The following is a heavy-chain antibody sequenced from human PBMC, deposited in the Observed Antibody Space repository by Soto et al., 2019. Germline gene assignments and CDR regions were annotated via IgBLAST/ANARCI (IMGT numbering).Heavy chain of an antibody. D-gene: IGHD2-15*01. CDR2: IIPIVGTA. V-gene: IGHV1-69*12. Sequence: QVQLVQSGAEVKKPGSSVKGSCKASGGTFSSYAISWVRQAPGQGLEWMGGIIPIVGTANYAEKFQVRVTITADEPPSTADMELSSLRSEETAVYYCYVVVEMATKPLWGRGTLVTVSS. CDR1: GGTFSSYA. CDR3: YVVVEMATKPL. J-gene: IGHJ4*02.